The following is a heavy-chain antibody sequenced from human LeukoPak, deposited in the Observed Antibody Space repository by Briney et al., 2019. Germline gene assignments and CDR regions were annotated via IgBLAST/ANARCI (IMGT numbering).Heavy chain of an antibody. CDR3: ARAEFPTYYDFWSGYQAFDY. J-gene: IGHJ4*02. CDR2: INPNSGGT. CDR1: GYTFTGYY. D-gene: IGHD3-3*01. V-gene: IGHV1-2*04. Sequence: ASVKVSCKASGYTFTGYYMHWVRQAPGQGLEWMGWINPNSGGTNYAQKFQGWVTMTRDTSISTAYMELSRLRSDDTVMYYCARAEFPTYYDFWSGYQAFDYWGQGTLVTVSS.